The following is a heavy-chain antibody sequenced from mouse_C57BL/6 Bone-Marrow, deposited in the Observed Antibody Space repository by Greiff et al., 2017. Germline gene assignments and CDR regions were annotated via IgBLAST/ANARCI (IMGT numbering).Heavy chain of an antibody. CDR2: ISSGGSYT. CDR3: ARRGYYYAMDY. J-gene: IGHJ4*01. CDR1: GFTFSSYG. V-gene: IGHV5-6*02. Sequence: EVMLVESGGDLVKPGGSLKLSCAASGFTFSSYGMSWVRQTPDKRLEWVATISSGGSYTYYPDSVKGRFTISRDNAKNTRYLQMSSLKSEDTAMYYCARRGYYYAMDYWGQGTSVTVSS.